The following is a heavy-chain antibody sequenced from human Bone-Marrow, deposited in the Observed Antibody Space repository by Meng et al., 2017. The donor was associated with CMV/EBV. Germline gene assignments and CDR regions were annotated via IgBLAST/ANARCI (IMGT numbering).Heavy chain of an antibody. CDR1: GYSFASHW. Sequence: KVSCKASGYSFASHWIGWVRQMPGKGLEWMGIIHPGDSDTRYRPPFQGQVTISADKSITTAYLQWSSLKASDTAMYYCVRTTDGYNFLDYFDYWGQGTLVTVSS. CDR3: VRTTDGYNFLDYFDY. V-gene: IGHV5-51*01. J-gene: IGHJ4*02. CDR2: IHPGDSDT. D-gene: IGHD5-24*01.